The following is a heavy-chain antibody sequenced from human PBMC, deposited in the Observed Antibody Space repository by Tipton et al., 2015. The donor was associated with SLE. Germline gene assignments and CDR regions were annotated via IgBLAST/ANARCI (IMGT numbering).Heavy chain of an antibody. CDR1: GGSFSGYS. V-gene: IGHV4-34*01. Sequence: TLSLTCAVYGGSFSGYSWSWIRQPPGKGLEWIGQTNPSGNTNYNPSLKSRVTISVDTSKNQFSLKLSSVTAADTAVYYCARQRVGVTADGNWFDPWGQGTLVTVSS. CDR2: TNPSGNT. CDR3: ARQRVGVTADGNWFDP. J-gene: IGHJ5*02. D-gene: IGHD6-13*01.